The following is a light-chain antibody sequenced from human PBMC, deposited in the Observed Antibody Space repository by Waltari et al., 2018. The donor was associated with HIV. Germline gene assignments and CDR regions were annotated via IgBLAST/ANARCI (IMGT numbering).Light chain of an antibody. Sequence: QSALTQPPAASGSPGQSVTISCTGTSNDIGPYNYVSWYQQHPDKASRLLIYEVNKRPSGVPGRFSGSKSGNTASLTVSGLQAEDEADYYCSSYAGSGNLLLFGGGTKVTVL. V-gene: IGLV2-8*01. CDR3: SSYAGSGNLLL. CDR2: EVN. CDR1: SNDIGPYNY. J-gene: IGLJ6*01.